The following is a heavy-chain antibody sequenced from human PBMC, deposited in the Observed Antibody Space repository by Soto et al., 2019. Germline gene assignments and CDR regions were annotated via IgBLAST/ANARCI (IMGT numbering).Heavy chain of an antibody. CDR2: ISYDGSNK. CDR3: AKDLTGMSGGSPPSAFDI. CDR1: GFTFSSYG. D-gene: IGHD2-15*01. J-gene: IGHJ3*02. Sequence: GGSLRLSCAASGFTFSSYGMHWVRQAPGKGLEWVAVISYDGSNKYYADSVKGRFTISRDNSKNTLYLQMNSLRAEDTAVYYCAKDLTGMSGGSPPSAFDIWGQGTMVTVSS. V-gene: IGHV3-30*18.